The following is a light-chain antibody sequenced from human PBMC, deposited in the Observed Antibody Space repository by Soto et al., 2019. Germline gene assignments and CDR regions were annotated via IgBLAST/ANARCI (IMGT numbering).Light chain of an antibody. Sequence: DIQMTQSPSSLSASIGDRVTITCQASQDINSRLTWYQQKPGKAPKLLIYDVSNLQTGVPSRFSGSGSASAVTLPISSLQHEDFATYFCQQYDDITALTFGGGTNVEMK. CDR2: DVS. V-gene: IGKV1-33*01. CDR3: QQYDDITALT. J-gene: IGKJ4*01. CDR1: QDINSR.